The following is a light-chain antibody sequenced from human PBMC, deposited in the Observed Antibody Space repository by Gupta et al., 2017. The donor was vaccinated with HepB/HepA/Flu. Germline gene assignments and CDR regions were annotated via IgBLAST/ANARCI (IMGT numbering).Light chain of an antibody. Sequence: PVLTQSSSASASLGSSVKLTCTLSSGHSSYIIAWHQQQPGKAPRYLMKLEGSGTYNKGSGVPDRFSGSSSAADRYLTISNVRSEDEADYYCETWDSKVFGGGTKLTVL. CDR1: SGHSSYI. CDR2: LEGSGTY. J-gene: IGLJ2*01. V-gene: IGLV4-60*03. CDR3: ETWDSKV.